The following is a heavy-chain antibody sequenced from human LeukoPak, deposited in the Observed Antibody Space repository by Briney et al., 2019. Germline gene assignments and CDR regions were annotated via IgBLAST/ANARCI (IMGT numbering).Heavy chain of an antibody. V-gene: IGHV1-18*01. J-gene: IGHJ4*02. CDR3: ARDVRGIVGMDYFDY. CDR1: GYIFISYG. Sequence: ASVKVSCTASGYIFISYGISWVRQAPGQGLEWMGWISAYNGNTKYAQKLQGRVTMTTDTSTSTAYMELRSLRSDDTAVYYCARDVRGIVGMDYFDYWGQGTLVTVSS. D-gene: IGHD3-22*01. CDR2: ISAYNGNT.